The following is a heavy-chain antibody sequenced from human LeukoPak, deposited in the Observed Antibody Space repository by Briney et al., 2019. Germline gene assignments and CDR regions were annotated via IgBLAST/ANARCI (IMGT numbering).Heavy chain of an antibody. CDR1: GGSISSNSYY. CDR2: IYYSGST. J-gene: IGHJ4*02. Sequence: PSETLSLTCAVSGGSISSNSYYWGWIRQPPGKGLEWIGSIYYSGSTYYNPSLKSRVTISVDTSKNQFSLKLSSVTAADTAVYYCARTRYYYNSRSYGAPYYFDYWGQGALVTVSS. D-gene: IGHD3-10*01. V-gene: IGHV4-39*01. CDR3: ARTRYYYNSRSYGAPYYFDY.